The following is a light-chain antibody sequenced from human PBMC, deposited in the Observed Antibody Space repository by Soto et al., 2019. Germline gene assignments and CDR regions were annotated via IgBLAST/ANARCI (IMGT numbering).Light chain of an antibody. Sequence: QAVVTQEPSLTVSPGETVTLTCASSTGAVTSGYYPSWFQQKPGQAPRVLIHSATNKHSWTPARFSGSLLGGKAALTLSGVQPEDEAEYYCLMYYGGPWVFGGGTKVTVL. CDR1: TGAVTSGYY. J-gene: IGLJ3*02. V-gene: IGLV7-43*01. CDR2: SAT. CDR3: LMYYGGPWV.